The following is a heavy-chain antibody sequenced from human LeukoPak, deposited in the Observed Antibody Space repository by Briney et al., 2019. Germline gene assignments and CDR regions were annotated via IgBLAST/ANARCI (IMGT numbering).Heavy chain of an antibody. D-gene: IGHD3-22*01. Sequence: SETLSLTCTVSGGSINNYYWSWLRQSAGKGLEWIGRIYTSGSTNYNPSLKSRVSMSVDTSKNQFSLRLRSVTAADTAVYYCARESGYYYDTSGYTFDYWGQGILVTVSS. CDR2: IYTSGST. V-gene: IGHV4-4*07. J-gene: IGHJ4*02. CDR1: GGSINNYY. CDR3: ARESGYYYDTSGYTFDY.